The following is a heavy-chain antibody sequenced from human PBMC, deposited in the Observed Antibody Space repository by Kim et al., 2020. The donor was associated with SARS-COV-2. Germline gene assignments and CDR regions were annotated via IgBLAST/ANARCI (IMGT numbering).Heavy chain of an antibody. CDR3: ARQGPAATLVYYGGMDV. J-gene: IGHJ6*02. Sequence: GESLKISCKGSGYSFTSYWIGWVRQMPGKGLEWMGIIYPGDSDTRYSPSFQGQVTISADKSISTAYLQWSSLKASDTAMYYCARQGPAATLVYYGGMDVWGQGTTVTVSS. V-gene: IGHV5-51*01. CDR1: GYSFTSYW. D-gene: IGHD2-2*01. CDR2: IYPGDSDT.